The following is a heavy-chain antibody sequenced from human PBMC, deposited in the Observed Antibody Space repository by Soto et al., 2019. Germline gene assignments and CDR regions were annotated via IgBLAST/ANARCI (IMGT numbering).Heavy chain of an antibody. J-gene: IGHJ4*02. CDR2: INQDGSDR. V-gene: IGHV3-7*01. CDR1: GFTFSNNW. Sequence: EVQLVESGGGLVQPGGSLRLSCAASGFTFSNNWMSLVRQAPGKGLEWVANINQDGSDRNYVDPVKGRFIISRDNAKNSLYLQLNSLRVEDTAVYYCARDGRSKLGFDYWGRGTLITVSS. D-gene: IGHD6-13*01. CDR3: ARDGRSKLGFDY.